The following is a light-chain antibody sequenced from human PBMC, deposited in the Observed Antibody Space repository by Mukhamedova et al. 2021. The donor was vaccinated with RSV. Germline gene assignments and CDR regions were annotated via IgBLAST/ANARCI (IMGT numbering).Light chain of an antibody. Sequence: GSSSNIGANYGVHWYQQIPGAAPRLLIYGNDNRPSGVHDRFSGSNSGTSASLSIAGLQADDEADYYCQSFDDSLSGVVFGGGTKL. V-gene: IGLV1-40*01. CDR1: SSNIGANYG. CDR2: GND. CDR3: QSFDDSLSGVV. J-gene: IGLJ2*01.